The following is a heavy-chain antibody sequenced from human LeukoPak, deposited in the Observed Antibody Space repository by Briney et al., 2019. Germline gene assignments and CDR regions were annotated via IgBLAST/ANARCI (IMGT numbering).Heavy chain of an antibody. CDR3: TTDRGVAQLPLFDS. CDR2: IKGKPDGGTT. CDR1: GFIFRNAW. Sequence: GGSLRLSCGASGFIFRNAWMGRVRQAPGKGLEWVGHIKGKPDGGTTGYTAPVKGRFSISRDDSKDTVYLQMNSLKIEDTAVYYCTTDRGVAQLPLFDSWGQGTPVTVSS. D-gene: IGHD3-10*01. V-gene: IGHV3-15*01. J-gene: IGHJ5*01.